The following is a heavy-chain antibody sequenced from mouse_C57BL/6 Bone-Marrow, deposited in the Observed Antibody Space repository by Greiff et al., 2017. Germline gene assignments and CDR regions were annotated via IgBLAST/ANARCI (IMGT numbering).Heavy chain of an antibody. CDR3: ARSIYDGYWAY. CDR2: IDPSDSYT. D-gene: IGHD2-3*01. V-gene: IGHV1-69*01. J-gene: IGHJ3*01. CDR1: GYTFTSYW. Sequence: QVQLQQPGAELVMPGASVKLSCKASGYTFTSYWMHWVKQRPGQGLEWIGEIDPSDSYTNYNQQVKGKSTLTVDKSSITAYMQLSSLTSEDSAVYYCARSIYDGYWAYWGQGTLVTVSA.